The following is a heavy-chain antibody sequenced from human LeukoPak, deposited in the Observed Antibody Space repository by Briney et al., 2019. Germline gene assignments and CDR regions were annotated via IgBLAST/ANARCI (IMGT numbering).Heavy chain of an antibody. CDR3: ARVATMVRGVPAHFDY. Sequence: SETLSLTCAVSGGSISGSIYYWGWIRQPPGKGLEWIGHIYHSGSTYYNPSLKSRVTISVDTSKNQFSLKLSSVTAADTAVYYCARVATMVRGVPAHFDYWGQGTLVTVSS. V-gene: IGHV4-39*07. CDR1: GGSISGSIYY. D-gene: IGHD3-10*01. J-gene: IGHJ4*02. CDR2: IYHSGST.